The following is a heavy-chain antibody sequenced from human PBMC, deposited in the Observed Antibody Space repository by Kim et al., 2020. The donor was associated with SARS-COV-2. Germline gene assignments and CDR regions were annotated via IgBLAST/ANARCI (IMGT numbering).Heavy chain of an antibody. D-gene: IGHD6-13*01. CDR3: ARGQNGAYCSSWVGY. Sequence: SETLSLTCAVSGGSISSSNWWSWVRQPPGKGLECIGEIYHSGSTNFTPSLKSRVTISVDKSKNQFSLKLSSVTAADTAVYYCARGQNGAYCSSWVGYWGQGTLVTVSS. CDR1: GGSISSSNW. J-gene: IGHJ4*02. V-gene: IGHV4-4*02. CDR2: IYHSGST.